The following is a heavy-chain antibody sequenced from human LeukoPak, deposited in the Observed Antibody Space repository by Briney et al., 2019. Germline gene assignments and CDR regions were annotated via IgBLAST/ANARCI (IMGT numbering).Heavy chain of an antibody. CDR3: VRDRVSRDYYYDSSGFFDY. D-gene: IGHD3-22*01. V-gene: IGHV1-46*01. CDR2: INPSGGST. Sequence: GPGQGLEWIGIINPSGGSTSYAQKFQGRVTMTRDTSTNTVYMELSSLRSEDTAVFYCVRDRVSRDYYYDSSGFFDYWGQGTLVTVSS. J-gene: IGHJ4*02.